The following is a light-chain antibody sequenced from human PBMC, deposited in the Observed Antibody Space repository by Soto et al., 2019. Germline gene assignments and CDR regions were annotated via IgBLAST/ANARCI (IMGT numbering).Light chain of an antibody. V-gene: IGLV2-14*01. J-gene: IGLJ1*01. CDR2: DVS. Sequence: QSALTQPASVSGSPGQSITISCTGTSRDVGGYNYVSWYQQHPGKAPKFMIYDVSTRPSGVSTRFSGSKSGNTASLTISGLQAEDEADYYCNSYTTSNTRQIVFGTGTKLTVL. CDR3: NSYTTSNTRQIV. CDR1: SRDVGGYNY.